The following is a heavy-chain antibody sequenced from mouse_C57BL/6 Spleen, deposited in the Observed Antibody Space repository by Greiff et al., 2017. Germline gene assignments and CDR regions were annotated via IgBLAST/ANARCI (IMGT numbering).Heavy chain of an antibody. V-gene: IGHV1-54*01. CDR2: INPGSGGT. Sequence: QVQLKESGAELVRPGTSVKVSCKASGYAFTNYLIEWVKQRPGQGLEWIGVINPGSGGTNYNEKFKGKATLTADKSSSTAYMRLSSLTSEDSAVYFCAKKYYDSSYGYCDVGGTENTVTGSS. D-gene: IGHD1-1*01. J-gene: IGHJ1*03. CDR1: GYAFTNYL. CDR3: AKKYYDSSYGYCDV.